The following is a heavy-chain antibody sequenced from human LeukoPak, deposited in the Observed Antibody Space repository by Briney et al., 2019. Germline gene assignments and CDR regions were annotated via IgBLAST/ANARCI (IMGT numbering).Heavy chain of an antibody. V-gene: IGHV3-30*18. CDR2: ISYDGSNK. CDR1: GFTFSSYG. D-gene: IGHD2-21*02. Sequence: GGSLRLSCAASGFTFSSYGMHWVRQAPGKGLEWVAVISYDGSNKYYADSVKGRFTISRDNSKNTLYLQMNSLRAEDTAVYYCGKISMSAAFCGGDCYSRPSYLDYWGQGPRATVSP. J-gene: IGHJ4*02. CDR3: GKISMSAAFCGGDCYSRPSYLDY.